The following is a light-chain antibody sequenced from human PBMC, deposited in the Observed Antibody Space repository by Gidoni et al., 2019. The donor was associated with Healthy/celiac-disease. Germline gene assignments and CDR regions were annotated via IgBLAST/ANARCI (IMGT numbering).Light chain of an antibody. Sequence: IQLTQTPSFLSASVGDRVTITCRASQGISSYLAWYQQKPGKAPKLLIYAASTLQSGVPSRFSGSGSGTEFTLTISSLQPEDFATYYCQQLNSYLETFGQGTKVEIK. CDR1: QGISSY. V-gene: IGKV1-9*01. J-gene: IGKJ1*01. CDR3: QQLNSYLET. CDR2: AAS.